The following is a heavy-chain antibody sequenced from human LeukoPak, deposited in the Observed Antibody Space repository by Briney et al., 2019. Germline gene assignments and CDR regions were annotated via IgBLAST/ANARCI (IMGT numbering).Heavy chain of an antibody. CDR2: IYYSGST. V-gene: IGHV4-61*01. D-gene: IGHD3-16*01. J-gene: IGHJ4*02. Sequence: SETLSLTCTVSGGSVSSGSYYWSWIRQPPGTGLEWIGYIYYSGSTNYNPSLKSRVTISVDTSKNQFSLKLSSVTAADTAVYYCARAFFGAKVARYYFDYWGQGTLVTVSS. CDR3: ARAFFGAKVARYYFDY. CDR1: GGSVSSGSYY.